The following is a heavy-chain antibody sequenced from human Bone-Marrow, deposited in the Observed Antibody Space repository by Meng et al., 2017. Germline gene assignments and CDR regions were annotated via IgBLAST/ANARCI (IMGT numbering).Heavy chain of an antibody. J-gene: IGHJ2*01. V-gene: IGHV3-30*04. Sequence: GESLKISCAASGFTFSSYAMHWVRQAPGKGLEWVAVISYDGSNKYYADSVKGRFTISRDNAKNTLYLQMNSLRAEGTAVYYCARAVTTVTRVRWYFDLWGRGTLVTVSS. CDR3: ARAVTTVTRVRWYFDL. D-gene: IGHD4-17*01. CDR1: GFTFSSYA. CDR2: ISYDGSNK.